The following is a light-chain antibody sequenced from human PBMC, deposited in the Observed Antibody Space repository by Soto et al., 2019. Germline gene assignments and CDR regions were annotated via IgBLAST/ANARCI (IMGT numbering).Light chain of an antibody. CDR3: QQYGSSPTT. Sequence: EIVMTQSPATLSVSPGDKATLSCRASQSVDSSIAWYQQKPGQAPRLLIYGASTRATGIPARFSGSGSGTDFTLTISRLEPEDFAVYSCQQYGSSPTTFGQGTRLEIK. CDR2: GAS. J-gene: IGKJ5*01. CDR1: QSVDSS. V-gene: IGKV3-20*01.